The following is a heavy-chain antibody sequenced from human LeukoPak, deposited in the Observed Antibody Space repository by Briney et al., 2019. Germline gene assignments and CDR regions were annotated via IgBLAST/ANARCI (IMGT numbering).Heavy chain of an antibody. J-gene: IGHJ6*03. Sequence: SETLSLTCTVSGGSISSTSYYWGWLRQPPGKGLEWIGSIYYSGSTYYNPSLKSRVTISVDTSKNQFSLKLSSVTAADTAVYYCARVKKTYYYDSSGYYYYYMDVWGKGTTVTVSS. V-gene: IGHV4-39*07. CDR3: ARVKKTYYYDSSGYYYYYMDV. CDR2: IYYSGST. CDR1: GGSISSTSYY. D-gene: IGHD3-22*01.